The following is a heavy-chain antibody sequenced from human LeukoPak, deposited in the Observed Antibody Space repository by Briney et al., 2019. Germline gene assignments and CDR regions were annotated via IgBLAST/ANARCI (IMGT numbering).Heavy chain of an antibody. V-gene: IGHV3-21*01. CDR1: GFTFNIYS. J-gene: IGHJ4*02. CDR2: ISGTSNYI. CDR3: ARAPYCGGDCYLYYFDY. D-gene: IGHD2-21*02. Sequence: PGGSLRLSCAASGFTFNIYSMNWVRQAPGKGLEWVSSISGTSNYIYYADSVKGRFTTSRDNVKNSLYLQMNSLRAEDTAVYYCARAPYCGGDCYLYYFDYWGQGALVTVSS.